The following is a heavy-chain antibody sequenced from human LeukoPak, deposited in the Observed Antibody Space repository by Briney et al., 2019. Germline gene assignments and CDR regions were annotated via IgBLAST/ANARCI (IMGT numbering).Heavy chain of an antibody. D-gene: IGHD2-8*01. J-gene: IGHJ6*03. CDR2: IIPIFGTA. CDR3: ASHCTNGVCYPYYMDV. CDR1: GGTFISYA. V-gene: IGHV1-69*13. Sequence: ASVKVSCKASGGTFISYAISGVRPAPGQGLEWMGGIIPIFGTAHYAQKFQGRVMITADESTRTAYMELSSLRYEDTAVYYCASHCTNGVCYPYYMDVWGKGATVTVSS.